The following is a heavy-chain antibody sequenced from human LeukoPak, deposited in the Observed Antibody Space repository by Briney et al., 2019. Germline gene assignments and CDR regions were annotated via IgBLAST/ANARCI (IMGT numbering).Heavy chain of an antibody. CDR1: GGTFSSYA. CDR2: IIPIFGTA. D-gene: IGHD3-10*01. V-gene: IGHV1-69*05. J-gene: IGHJ5*02. CDR3: ARNYMYYGSGVEWFDP. Sequence: ASVKVSCKASGGTFSSYAISWVRQAPGQGLEWMGGIIPIFGTANYAQKFQGRVTITTDESTSTAYMELSSMRSEDTAVYYCARNYMYYGSGVEWFDPWGQGTLVTVSS.